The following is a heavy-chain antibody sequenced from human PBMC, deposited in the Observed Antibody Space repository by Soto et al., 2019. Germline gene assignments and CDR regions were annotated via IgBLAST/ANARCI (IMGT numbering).Heavy chain of an antibody. CDR2: IYYSGST. Sequence: TSETLSHTNTVSGGSIRRYYWSWIRQPPGKGLEWIGYIYYSGSTNYNPSLKSRVTISVDTSKNQFSLKLNSVTAADTAVYYCARDLWGYCGTDCYPLDVWGQGTTVT. CDR3: ARDLWGYCGTDCYPLDV. V-gene: IGHV4-59*01. J-gene: IGHJ6*02. D-gene: IGHD2-21*02. CDR1: GGSIRRYY.